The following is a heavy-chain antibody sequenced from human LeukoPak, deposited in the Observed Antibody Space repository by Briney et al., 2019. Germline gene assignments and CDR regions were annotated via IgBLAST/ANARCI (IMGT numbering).Heavy chain of an antibody. D-gene: IGHD3-10*01. CDR3: AREAGITMVRGVQTYYYYYMDV. J-gene: IGHJ6*03. V-gene: IGHV4-39*02. Sequence: SETLSLTCTVSGGSISSSSYYWGWIRQPPGKGLEWIGSIYYSGSTYYNPSLKSRVTISVDTSKNQFSLKLSSVTAADTAVYYCAREAGITMVRGVQTYYYYYMDVWGKGATVTISS. CDR1: GGSISSSSYY. CDR2: IYYSGST.